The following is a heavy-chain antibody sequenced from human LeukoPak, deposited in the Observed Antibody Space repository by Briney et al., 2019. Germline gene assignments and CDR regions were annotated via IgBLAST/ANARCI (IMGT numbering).Heavy chain of an antibody. D-gene: IGHD3-3*01. CDR2: IRYDGSNK. CDR1: GFTFSSYG. V-gene: IGHV3-30*02. Sequence: PGGSLRLSCAASGFTFSSYGMHWVRQAPGKGLEWVAFIRYDGSNKYYADSVKGRFTISRDNSKNTLYLQMNSLRAEDTAVYYCAKGTYYDFWSGFASYFDYWGREPWSPSPQ. CDR3: AKGTYYDFWSGFASYFDY. J-gene: IGHJ4*02.